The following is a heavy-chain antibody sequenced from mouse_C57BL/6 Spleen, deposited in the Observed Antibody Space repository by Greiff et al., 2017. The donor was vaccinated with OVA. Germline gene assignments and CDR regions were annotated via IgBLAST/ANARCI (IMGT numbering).Heavy chain of an antibody. CDR2: IWGDGST. D-gene: IGHD1-1*01. CDR1: GFSLTSYG. J-gene: IGHJ1*03. Sequence: VHLVESGPGLVAPSQSLSITCTVSGFSLTSYGVSWVRQPPGKGLEWLGVIWGDGSTNYHSALISRLSISKDNSKSQVFLKLNSLQTDDTATYYCATGGVARGTGYFDVWGTGTTVTVSS. V-gene: IGHV2-3*01. CDR3: ATGGVARGTGYFDV.